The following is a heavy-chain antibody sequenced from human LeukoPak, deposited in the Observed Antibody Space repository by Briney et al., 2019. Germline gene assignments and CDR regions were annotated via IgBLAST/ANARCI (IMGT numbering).Heavy chain of an antibody. CDR3: ARDLSGSYLDY. CDR2: IIPIFGTA. Sequence: ASVKVSCKASGGTFSSYAISWVRQAPGQGLEWMGRIIPIFGTANYAQKFQGRVTITTDESASTAYMELSSLRSEDTAVYYCARDLSGSYLDYWGQGTLVTVSS. V-gene: IGHV1-69*05. D-gene: IGHD1-26*01. CDR1: GGTFSSYA. J-gene: IGHJ4*02.